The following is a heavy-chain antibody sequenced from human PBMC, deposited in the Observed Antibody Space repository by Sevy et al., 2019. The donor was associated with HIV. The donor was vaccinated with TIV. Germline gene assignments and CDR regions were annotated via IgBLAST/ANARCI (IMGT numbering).Heavy chain of an antibody. Sequence: ASVKVSCKVSGYTLTELSMHWVRQAPGKGLEWIGRFDPEDGETIYAQKFLGRVTITEDTSTDIAYMELSRLSSEDTAVYYCASAREYYSDNSGYLDYWGQGTLVTVSS. J-gene: IGHJ4*02. CDR3: ASAREYYSDNSGYLDY. CDR2: FDPEDGET. CDR1: GYTLTELS. D-gene: IGHD3-22*01. V-gene: IGHV1-24*01.